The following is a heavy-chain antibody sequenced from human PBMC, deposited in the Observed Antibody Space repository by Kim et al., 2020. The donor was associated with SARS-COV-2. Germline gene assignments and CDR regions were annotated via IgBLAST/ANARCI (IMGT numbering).Heavy chain of an antibody. CDR1: GFSFSAYA. D-gene: IGHD3-3*01. CDR3: ARDLSRQGFCSRNCSYHYGMYV. J-gene: IGHJ6*02. V-gene: IGHV3-30-3*01. CDR2: ISYDGNKI. Sequence: GGSLRLSCAASGFSFSAYAMHWVRQAPGKGLEWVALISYDGNKIYYADTVQGRFTVSRDNSKETFFLQMNSLRGEDTAVYHCARDLSRQGFCSRNCSYHYGMYVWGQGTTVIVSS.